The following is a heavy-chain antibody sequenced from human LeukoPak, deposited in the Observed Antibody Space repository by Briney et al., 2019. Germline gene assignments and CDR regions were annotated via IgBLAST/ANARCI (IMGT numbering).Heavy chain of an antibody. V-gene: IGHV1-8*01. J-gene: IGHJ6*02. CDR2: MNPNSGNT. CDR3: ARGPVEAVFGVSTED. Sequence: ASVKVSCKAYGYTFTSYDINWVRQATGQGLEWMGWMNPNSGNTGYAQKFQGRVSMTRDTSISTAYMELSSLRSEDTAVYYCARGPVEAVFGVSTEDWGQGTTVTVSS. CDR1: GYTFTSYD. D-gene: IGHD3-10*02.